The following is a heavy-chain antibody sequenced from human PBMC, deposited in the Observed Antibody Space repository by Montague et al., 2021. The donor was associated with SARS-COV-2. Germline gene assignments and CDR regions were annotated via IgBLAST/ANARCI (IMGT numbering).Heavy chain of an antibody. CDR2: VYHTGST. CDR1: GDSIGNGHW. Sequence: SETLSLTCAVSGDSIGNGHWWSWVRQPPGKGLEWIGEVYHTGSTNYNPSLKSRVTISVDMSNGQFPLRVTSVTAADTAVYYCARASVTGGTLDYWGQGSLVTVSS. D-gene: IGHD1-26*01. V-gene: IGHV4-4*02. J-gene: IGHJ4*02. CDR3: ARASVTGGTLDY.